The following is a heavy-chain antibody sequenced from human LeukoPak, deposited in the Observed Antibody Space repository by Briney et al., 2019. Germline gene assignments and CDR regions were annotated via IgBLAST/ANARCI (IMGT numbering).Heavy chain of an antibody. CDR2: IYHSGST. CDR3: ARHMGEAYFDY. D-gene: IGHD3-16*01. Sequence: PSETLSLTCTVSGGSISSHHWSWIRQPPGKGREWIGYIYHSGSTNYNPSLKSRVTISADTSKNQFSLNLSSVTAADTAVYYCARHMGEAYFDYWGQGTLVTVSS. J-gene: IGHJ4*02. V-gene: IGHV4-59*08. CDR1: GGSISSHH.